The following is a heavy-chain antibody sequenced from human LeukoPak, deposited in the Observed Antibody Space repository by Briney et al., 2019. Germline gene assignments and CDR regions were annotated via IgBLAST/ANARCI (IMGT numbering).Heavy chain of an antibody. CDR1: GFSFSDYA. CDR2: ISGDSDTT. CDR3: AKRDNNDYYTGLHVFDV. J-gene: IGHJ3*01. V-gene: IGHV3-23*01. D-gene: IGHD3-22*01. Sequence: GGSLRLSCAASGFSFSDYAMTWVRQAPGKGLEWVSGISGDSDTTYYADSVKGRFTISRDNSKNSLYLQMNSLRAEDTAVYYCAKRDNNDYYTGLHVFDVWGQGTMVTASS.